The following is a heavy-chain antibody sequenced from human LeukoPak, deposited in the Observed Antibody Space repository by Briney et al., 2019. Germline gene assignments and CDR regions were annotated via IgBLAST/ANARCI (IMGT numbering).Heavy chain of an antibody. CDR3: ARHGSSSWIPFDY. Sequence: SGESLKISCKGSGYSFTSYWIGWVRQMPGKGLEWMGIIYPGDSDTRYSPSFQGQVTISADKSISTAYLQWSSLKASDTAMYYCARHGSSSWIPFDYWGQGTLVTVSS. CDR1: GYSFTSYW. V-gene: IGHV5-51*01. J-gene: IGHJ4*02. D-gene: IGHD6-13*01. CDR2: IYPGDSDT.